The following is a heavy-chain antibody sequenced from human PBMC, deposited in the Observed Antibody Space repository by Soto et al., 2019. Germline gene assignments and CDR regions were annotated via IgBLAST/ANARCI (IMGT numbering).Heavy chain of an antibody. V-gene: IGHV5-51*01. J-gene: IGHJ5*02. CDR1: GYSFTSNW. Sequence: LGAALKISCKASGYSFTSNWIVWVRQMPGKGLEWMGSIYPGDSDTRYSPSFQGQVTISVDKSISTAYLQWSSLKASDTAMYYCARQATVWFEPWGQGTLVTVSS. CDR2: IYPGDSDT. CDR3: ARQATVWFEP. D-gene: IGHD4-4*01.